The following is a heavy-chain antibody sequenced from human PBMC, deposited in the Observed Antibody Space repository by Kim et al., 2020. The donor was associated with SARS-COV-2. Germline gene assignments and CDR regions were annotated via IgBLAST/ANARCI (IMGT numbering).Heavy chain of an antibody. Sequence: ASVKVSCKVSGYTLTELSMHWVRQAPGKGLEWMGGFDPEDGETIYAQKFQGRVTMTEDTSTDTAYMELSSLRSEDTAVYYCATAQPFKAVPAAKAYFDYWGQGTLVTVSS. CDR2: FDPEDGET. D-gene: IGHD2-2*01. V-gene: IGHV1-24*01. CDR3: ATAQPFKAVPAAKAYFDY. J-gene: IGHJ4*02. CDR1: GYTLTELS.